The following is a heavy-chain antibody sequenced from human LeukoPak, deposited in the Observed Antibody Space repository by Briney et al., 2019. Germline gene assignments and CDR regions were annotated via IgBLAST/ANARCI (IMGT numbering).Heavy chain of an antibody. CDR3: ARGNSATTTFDF. J-gene: IGHJ4*02. Sequence: GGSLRLSCAASGFTVSSNYMSWVRQAPGKGLKWVSVIYSGGRTYYADSVKGRFTISRDNSKNTLYLQMNSLRVDDSAVYYCARGNSATTTFDFWGQGTLVTVSS. V-gene: IGHV3-66*01. CDR1: GFTVSSNY. CDR2: IYSGGRT. D-gene: IGHD4-17*01.